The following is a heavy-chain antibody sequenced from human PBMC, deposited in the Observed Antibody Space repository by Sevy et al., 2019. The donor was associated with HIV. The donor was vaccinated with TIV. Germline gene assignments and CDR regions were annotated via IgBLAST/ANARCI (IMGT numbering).Heavy chain of an antibody. D-gene: IGHD3-22*01. J-gene: IGHJ4*02. CDR1: GFTFSGYG. CDR3: ARDSVRGGYFDSSGYYLFDY. V-gene: IGHV3-33*01. Sequence: GGSLRLSCAASGFTFSGYGMHWVRQAPGKGLEWVAMIWYDGSNKYYRDSVKGRFTLSRDNSRKTLYLQMNSLRAADTAVYYCARDSVRGGYFDSSGYYLFDYWDQGTLVTVSS. CDR2: IWYDGSNK.